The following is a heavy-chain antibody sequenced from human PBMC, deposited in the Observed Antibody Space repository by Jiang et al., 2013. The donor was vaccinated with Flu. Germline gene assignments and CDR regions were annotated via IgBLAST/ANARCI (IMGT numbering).Heavy chain of an antibody. CDR2: IIPIFGTA. V-gene: IGHV1-69*01. D-gene: IGHD1-26*01. Sequence: SGGTFSSYAISWVRQAPGQGLEWMGGIIPIFGTANYAQKFQGRVTITADESTSTAYMELSSLRSEDTAVYYCARGNSGSHLPVAFDIWGQGTMVTVSS. CDR1: GGTFSSYA. J-gene: IGHJ3*02. CDR3: ARGNSGSHLPVAFDI.